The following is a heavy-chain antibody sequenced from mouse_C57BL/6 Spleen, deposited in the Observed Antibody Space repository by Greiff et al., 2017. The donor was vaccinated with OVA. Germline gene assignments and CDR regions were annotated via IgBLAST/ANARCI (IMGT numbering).Heavy chain of an antibody. D-gene: IGHD1-1*01. V-gene: IGHV1-80*01. CDR1: GYAFSSYW. Sequence: VKLMESGAELVKPGASVKISCKASGYAFSSYWMNWVKQRPGKGLEWIGQIYPGDGDTNYNRKFKGKATLPADKSSSTAYMQLSSLTAEDSAVYFCSRSSYYYGSSDGCFDVWGTGATVTVSS. CDR2: IYPGDGDT. J-gene: IGHJ1*03. CDR3: SRSSYYYGSSDGCFDV.